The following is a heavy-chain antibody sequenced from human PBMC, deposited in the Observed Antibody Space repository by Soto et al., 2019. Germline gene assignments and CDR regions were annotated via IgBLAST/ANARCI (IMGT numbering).Heavy chain of an antibody. V-gene: IGHV3-23*01. J-gene: IGHJ6*02. CDR1: GFTFSSYA. Sequence: EVQLLESGGGLGQPGGSLRLSCAASGFTFSSYAMTWVRQAPGQGLEWVASISGSGGTTNYADSVKGRFTISRDNSKNTAYLQMNSLRAEDTAVYYCAKDVVVGATTGLGDYYYYYGMDVWGQGTTVTVSS. D-gene: IGHD1-26*01. CDR3: AKDVVVGATTGLGDYYYYYGMDV. CDR2: ISGSGGTT.